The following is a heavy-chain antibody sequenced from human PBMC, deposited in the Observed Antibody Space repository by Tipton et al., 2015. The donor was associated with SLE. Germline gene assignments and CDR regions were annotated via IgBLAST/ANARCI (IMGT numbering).Heavy chain of an antibody. CDR1: GTSITNNY. Sequence: LRLSCSVSGTSITNNYWGWIRQPPGKGLEWIGYIYYTGDTNYNPSLKGRVTISVDTSNNQFSMRLGSVTTADTAVYYCARASAAASSNMDVWGKGTTVTVSS. CDR2: IYYTGDT. J-gene: IGHJ6*03. V-gene: IGHV4-59*01. D-gene: IGHD6-13*01. CDR3: ARASAAASSNMDV.